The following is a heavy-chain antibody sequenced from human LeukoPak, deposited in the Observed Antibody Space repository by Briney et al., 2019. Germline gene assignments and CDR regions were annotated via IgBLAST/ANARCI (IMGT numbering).Heavy chain of an antibody. J-gene: IGHJ4*02. V-gene: IGHV3-7*01. D-gene: IGHD1-26*01. CDR3: ALYSGSYHSWDY. Sequence: GGSLRLSCAASGFTFSSYWMTWVRQAPGKGLEWVANIKQDGSEEYYVGSVKGRFTISRDNAKNSLYLQMNSLGAEDTAVYYCALYSGSYHSWDYWGQGALVTVSS. CDR2: IKQDGSEE. CDR1: GFTFSSYW.